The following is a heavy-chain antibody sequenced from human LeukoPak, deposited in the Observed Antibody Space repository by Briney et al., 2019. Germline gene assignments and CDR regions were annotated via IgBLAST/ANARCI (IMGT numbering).Heavy chain of an antibody. J-gene: IGHJ4*02. Sequence: PGGSLRLSCAASGFTFSSYGMSWVRQAPGKGLEWVSAISGSGGSTYYADSVKGRFTISRDNSKNTLYLQMNSLRAEDTAVYYCAKWVGYYDILTFFDCWGQGTLVTVSS. CDR3: AKWVGYYDILTFFDC. CDR2: ISGSGGST. D-gene: IGHD3-9*01. V-gene: IGHV3-23*01. CDR1: GFTFSSYG.